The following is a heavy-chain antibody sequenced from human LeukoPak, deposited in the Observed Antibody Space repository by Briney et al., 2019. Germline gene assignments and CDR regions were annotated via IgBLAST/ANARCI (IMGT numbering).Heavy chain of an antibody. CDR3: ARGQYYYDSSGYSY. J-gene: IGHJ4*02. CDR1: GFTFSDFG. CDR2: IWYDGSNK. D-gene: IGHD3-22*01. Sequence: GGSLRLSCAASGFTFSDFGMHWVRQAPGKGLEWVAVIWYDGSNKYYADSVKGRFTISRDNSKNTLYLQMNSLRAEDTAVYYCARGQYYYDSSGYSYWGQGTLVTVSS. V-gene: IGHV3-33*08.